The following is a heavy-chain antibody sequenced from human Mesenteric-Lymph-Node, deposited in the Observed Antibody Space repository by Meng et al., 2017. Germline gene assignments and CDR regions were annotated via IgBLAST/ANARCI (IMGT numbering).Heavy chain of an antibody. D-gene: IGHD3-3*02. V-gene: IGHV4-4*02. CDR2: IYYRGST. Sequence: VQLQVSCPGLVKRSGNLSLPCAVSGGLISSSNWWSWVRQPPGKGLEWIGSIYYRGSTNYNPSLKSRISMSVDMSKNQFSLKVNSVTAADTAIYYCVISSHNWGHGNLVHVAS. CDR3: VISSHN. CDR1: GGLISSSNW. J-gene: IGHJ1*01.